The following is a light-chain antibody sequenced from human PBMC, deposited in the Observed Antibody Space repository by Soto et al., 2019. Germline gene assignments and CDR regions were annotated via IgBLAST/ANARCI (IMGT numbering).Light chain of an antibody. CDR2: HAS. Sequence: TQSPSFLSLSQGERATLSCRASQSINTNLAWYQQSPGRAPRLFIYHASTRATGIPDRFSGSGSGTEFTLTISSLQSEDFAVYYCQQYTVWPFTFGGGTKVDIK. CDR1: QSINTN. J-gene: IGKJ4*01. V-gene: IGKV3-15*01. CDR3: QQYTVWPFT.